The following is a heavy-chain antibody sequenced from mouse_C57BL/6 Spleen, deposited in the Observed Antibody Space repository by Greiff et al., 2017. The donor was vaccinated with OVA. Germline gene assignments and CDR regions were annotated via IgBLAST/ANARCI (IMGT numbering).Heavy chain of an antibody. J-gene: IGHJ4*01. Sequence: VQLKESGGGLVKPGGSLKLTCAASGFTFSDYGMHWVRQAPEKGLEWVAYISSGSSTIYYADTVKGRFTISRDNAKNTLFLQMTSLRSEDTAMYYCATRSAMDYWGQGTSVTVSS. D-gene: IGHD1-1*01. CDR3: ATRSAMDY. CDR2: ISSGSSTI. CDR1: GFTFSDYG. V-gene: IGHV5-17*01.